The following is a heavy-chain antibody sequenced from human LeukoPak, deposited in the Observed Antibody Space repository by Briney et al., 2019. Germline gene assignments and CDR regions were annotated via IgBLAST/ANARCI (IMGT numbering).Heavy chain of an antibody. CDR1: GGTFSSYA. J-gene: IGHJ6*03. CDR3: ARAGYSSSWYGPEVYYYYMDV. CDR2: IIPIFGTA. V-gene: IGHV1-69*05. D-gene: IGHD6-13*01. Sequence: SSVKVSCKASGGTFSSYAISWVRQAPGQGLEWMGGIIPIFGTANYAQKFQGRVTITTDESKRTDYMEMSSLRSEDTAVYYCARAGYSSSWYGPEVYYYYMDVWGKGTTVTVSS.